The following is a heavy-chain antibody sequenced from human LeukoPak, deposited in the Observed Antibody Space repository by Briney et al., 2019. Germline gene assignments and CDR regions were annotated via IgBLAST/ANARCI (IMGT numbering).Heavy chain of an antibody. CDR2: IDPYTGNT. J-gene: IGHJ1*01. Sequence: ASVKVSCKASGYTFVGYYLHWVRQAPGQGLEWMAWIDPYTGNTHYAQRFQGRITVTRDTSISTTYMELSWLTSDDTALYYCAREYSASEHWGQGTLVTVSS. CDR1: GYTFVGYY. CDR3: AREYSASEH. V-gene: IGHV1-2*02. D-gene: IGHD5-12*01.